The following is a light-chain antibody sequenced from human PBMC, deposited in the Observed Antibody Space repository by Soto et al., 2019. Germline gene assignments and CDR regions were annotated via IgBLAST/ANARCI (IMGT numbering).Light chain of an antibody. CDR2: DVS. Sequence: QSALTQPASVSGSPGQSITISCTGTSSDVGGYNYVSWYQQHPGKAPKLMIYDVSNRPSGVSNRFSGSKSGNTASLTISGLQVGDEADYYCSSYTSSSTRVFGTGTKVTVL. J-gene: IGLJ1*01. CDR1: SSDVGGYNY. V-gene: IGLV2-14*01. CDR3: SSYTSSSTRV.